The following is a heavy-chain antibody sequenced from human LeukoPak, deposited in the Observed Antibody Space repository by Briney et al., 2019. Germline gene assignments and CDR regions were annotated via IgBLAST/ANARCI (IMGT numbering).Heavy chain of an antibody. J-gene: IGHJ5*02. Sequence: SETLSLTCTVSGGSISSHYWSWIRQPPGKGLEWIGYIYYSGSTNYNPSLKSRVTISVDTSKNQFSLKLSSVTAADTAVYYCARGQSLTDWFDPWGQGTLVTVSS. CDR1: GGSISSHY. CDR3: ARGQSLTDWFDP. V-gene: IGHV4-59*11. CDR2: IYYSGST.